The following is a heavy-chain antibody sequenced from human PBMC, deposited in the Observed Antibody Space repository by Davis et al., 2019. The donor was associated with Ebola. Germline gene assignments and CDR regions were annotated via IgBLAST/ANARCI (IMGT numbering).Heavy chain of an antibody. CDR2: TYYSSKWFN. D-gene: IGHD1-26*01. CDR1: GDSVSGNSGA. V-gene: IGHV6-1*01. Sequence: HSQNRSLTCAISGDSVSGNSGAWNWIRQSPSRGLEWLGRTYYSSKWFNDYAVSVKSRITINPDTSKNQFSLQLSSVTPEDTAVYYCVRGWGRTGMGVWGEGTTVTV. CDR3: VRGWGRTGMGV. J-gene: IGHJ6*02.